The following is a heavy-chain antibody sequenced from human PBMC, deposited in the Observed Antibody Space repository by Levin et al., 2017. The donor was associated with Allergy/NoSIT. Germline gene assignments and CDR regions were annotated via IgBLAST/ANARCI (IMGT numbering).Heavy chain of an antibody. CDR1: GGSISSSSDY. J-gene: IGHJ2*01. CDR3: ARLIQSYNSGKGYFDL. V-gene: IGHV4-39*01. Sequence: SETLSLTCTVSGGSISSSSDYWGWIRQPPGKGLEWIGTVYYRGNTYYNPSIKSRVTIFVDTSNNQFALKLSSVTAADTAVYYCARLIQSYNSGKGYFDLWGRGTLVTVSS. CDR2: VYYRGNT. D-gene: IGHD2-2*02.